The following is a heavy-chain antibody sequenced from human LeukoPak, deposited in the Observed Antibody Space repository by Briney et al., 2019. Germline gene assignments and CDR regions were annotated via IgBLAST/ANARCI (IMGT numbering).Heavy chain of an antibody. J-gene: IGHJ4*02. D-gene: IGHD1-26*01. Sequence: SETLSLTCSVSGYSISSGYYWGWIRPPPGKGLEWIGILSHSGSTFYNPSLKSRITMSVETSKNQFSLKLSSVTAADTALYYCARDLSGATTFDYWGQGTLVTVSS. CDR1: GYSISSGYY. CDR2: LSHSGST. V-gene: IGHV4-38-2*02. CDR3: ARDLSGATTFDY.